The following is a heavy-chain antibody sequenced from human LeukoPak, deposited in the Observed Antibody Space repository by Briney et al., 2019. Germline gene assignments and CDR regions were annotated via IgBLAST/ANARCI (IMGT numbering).Heavy chain of an antibody. CDR2: ISSSGSTI. CDR1: GFTFSSYE. Sequence: GGSLRLSCAASGFTFSSYEMNWVRQAPGKGLEWVSYISSSGSTIYYADSVKGRFTISRDNAKNSLYLQMNSLRAEDTAVYYCAGGYYQNWFDRWGQGTLVTVSS. V-gene: IGHV3-48*03. CDR3: AGGYYQNWFDR. D-gene: IGHD3-22*01. J-gene: IGHJ5*02.